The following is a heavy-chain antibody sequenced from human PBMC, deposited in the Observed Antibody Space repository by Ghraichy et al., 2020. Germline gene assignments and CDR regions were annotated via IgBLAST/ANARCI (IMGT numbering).Heavy chain of an antibody. Sequence: ESLNISCTVSGGSISRSSYYWGWVRQPPGKGLEWIGSIYYSGHTYYNPALKSRVPISVDTSKNQFSLKLISVTAADTAVYYCATSVSAAGDDYWGQGTLVTVSS. CDR3: ATSVSAAGDDY. V-gene: IGHV4-39*01. CDR2: IYYSGHT. J-gene: IGHJ4*02. D-gene: IGHD6-13*01. CDR1: GGSISRSSYY.